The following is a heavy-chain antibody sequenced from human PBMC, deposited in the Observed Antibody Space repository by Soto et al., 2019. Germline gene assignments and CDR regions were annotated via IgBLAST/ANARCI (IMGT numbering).Heavy chain of an antibody. D-gene: IGHD1-26*01. CDR1: GFTFRSYG. V-gene: IGHV3-30*18. Sequence: GGSLRLSCAASGFTFRSYGMHWVRQAPGKGLEWVAAISYDERNKFYTDSVKGRFTISRDNSKNTLYLQMSSLKPEDTAVYHCAKDEGSYRPFDHWGQGTLVTVSS. CDR3: AKDEGSYRPFDH. J-gene: IGHJ4*02. CDR2: ISYDERNK.